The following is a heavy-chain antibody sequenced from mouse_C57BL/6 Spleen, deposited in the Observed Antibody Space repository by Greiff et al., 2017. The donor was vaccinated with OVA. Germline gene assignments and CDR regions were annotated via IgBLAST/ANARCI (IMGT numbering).Heavy chain of an antibody. J-gene: IGHJ2*01. CDR3: ARYDDVYDFDY. Sequence: ESGPGLVKPSQSLSLTCSVTGYSITSGYYWNWIRQPPGNKLEWMGYISYDGSTNYNPSLKNRISITRDTSKNQFFLKLNSVTTEDTATYYCARYDDVYDFDYWGQGTTLTVSS. CDR1: GYSITSGYY. V-gene: IGHV3-6*01. D-gene: IGHD2-12*01. CDR2: ISYDGST.